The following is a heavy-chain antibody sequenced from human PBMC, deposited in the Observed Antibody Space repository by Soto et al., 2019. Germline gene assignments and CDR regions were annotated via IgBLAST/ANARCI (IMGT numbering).Heavy chain of an antibody. J-gene: IGHJ4*02. CDR1: GGTFNSYG. D-gene: IGHD3-10*01. CDR2: IIPLYGTV. Sequence: SVKVSCKASGGTFNSYGISWVRQAPGQGLDWMGVIIPLYGTVNYAQKFQGRVSITADKSTSPAYMDLNSLRSDDTAVYYCARVRAIRGVIPSHFGLWGQGTQVPVSS. CDR3: ARVRAIRGVIPSHFGL. V-gene: IGHV1-69*06.